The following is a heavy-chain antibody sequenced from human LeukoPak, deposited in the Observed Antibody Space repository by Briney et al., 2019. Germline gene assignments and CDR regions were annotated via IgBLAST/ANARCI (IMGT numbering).Heavy chain of an antibody. V-gene: IGHV3-23*01. J-gene: IGHJ4*02. D-gene: IGHD6-19*01. CDR1: GFTFTNSA. CDR2: VSGSGGNT. Sequence: GGSLRLSCAASGFTFTNSAMTWVRQAPGKGREWVSTVSGSGGNTYYADSVKGRFTISRDNSENTLYLQMNSLRAQDTAVYYCAKSLAVPGSPDYWGLGTLVTVSS. CDR3: AKSLAVPGSPDY.